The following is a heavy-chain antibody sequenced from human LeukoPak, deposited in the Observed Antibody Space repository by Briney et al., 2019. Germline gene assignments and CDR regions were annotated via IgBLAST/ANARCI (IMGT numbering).Heavy chain of an antibody. CDR3: ASRSHYYGSGMGFDP. D-gene: IGHD3-10*01. CDR2: IYTSGST. V-gene: IGHV4-61*02. CDR1: GGSISSGSYY. J-gene: IGHJ5*02. Sequence: SQTLSLTCTVSGGSISSGSYYWSWIRQPAGKGLEWIGRIYTSGSTNYNPSLKSRVPISIDTSKNQFSRKLSSVTAADTAVYYCASRSHYYGSGMGFDPWGQGTLVTVSS.